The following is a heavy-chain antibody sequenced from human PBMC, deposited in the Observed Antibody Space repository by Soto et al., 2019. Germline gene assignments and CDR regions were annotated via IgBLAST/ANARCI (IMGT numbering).Heavy chain of an antibody. CDR3: VRDTDWAFDY. J-gene: IGHJ4*02. CDR2: ISTTIAI. V-gene: IGHV3-48*01. Sequence: EVQLVESGGGLVQPGGSLRLSCTASGFSLSSYNMNWVRQAQGKGLEWISYISTTIAIYYADSVKGRFTVSRDNGKNSLYLQMNNLRADDTAVYYCVRDTDWAFDYWGQGTLVTVSS. D-gene: IGHD2-21*01. CDR1: GFSLSSYN.